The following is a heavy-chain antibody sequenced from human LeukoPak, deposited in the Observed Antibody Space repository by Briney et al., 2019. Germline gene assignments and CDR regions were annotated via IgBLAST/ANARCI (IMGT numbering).Heavy chain of an antibody. CDR3: AKDHPSITIFGVVIHGMDV. V-gene: IGHV3-23*01. D-gene: IGHD3-3*01. Sequence: PGGSLRLSCAASGFTFSTYSMNWVRQAPGKGLEWVSAISGSGGSTYYADSVKGRFTISRDNSKNTLYLQMNSLRAEDTAVYYCAKDHPSITIFGVVIHGMDVWGQGTTVTVSS. CDR2: ISGSGGST. J-gene: IGHJ6*02. CDR1: GFTFSTYS.